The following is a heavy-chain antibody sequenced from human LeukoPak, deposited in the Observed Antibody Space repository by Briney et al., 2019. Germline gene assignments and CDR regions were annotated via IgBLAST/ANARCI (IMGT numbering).Heavy chain of an antibody. CDR2: ISANGGST. CDR3: ALVTTDRPFDY. D-gene: IGHD4-17*01. J-gene: IGHJ4*02. Sequence: GGSLRLSCAASGFTFSSSAMSWVRQVPGKRLEWVSGISANGGSTYYADSVKGRFTISRDNSKDTLYVQMNSLRAEDTAIYYCALVTTDRPFDYWGQGTLVTVSS. CDR1: GFTFSSSA. V-gene: IGHV3-23*01.